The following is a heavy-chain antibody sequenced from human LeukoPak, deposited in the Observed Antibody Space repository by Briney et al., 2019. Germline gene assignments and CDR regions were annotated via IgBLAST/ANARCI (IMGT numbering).Heavy chain of an antibody. CDR2: IYYSGST. J-gene: IGHJ4*02. CDR3: ARLQYYYGSGSLDY. D-gene: IGHD3-10*01. Sequence: PSVTLSLTRTVSRGSIRSYYWSWIRQPPAKGLEWIGYIYYSGSTNYNPSLKRRVTISVDTSKNQFSLKLSSVTAADTAVYYCARLQYYYGSGSLDYWGQGTLVTVSS. V-gene: IGHV4-59*01. CDR1: RGSIRSYY.